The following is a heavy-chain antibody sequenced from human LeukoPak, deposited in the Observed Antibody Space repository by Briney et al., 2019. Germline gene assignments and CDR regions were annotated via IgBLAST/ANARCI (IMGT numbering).Heavy chain of an antibody. D-gene: IGHD3-3*01. CDR3: ARHKDPDFWSGFAYNWFDP. CDR1: GGSISSSSYY. CDR2: IYYSGST. J-gene: IGHJ5*02. V-gene: IGHV4-39*01. Sequence: SETLSLTCTVSGGSISSSSYYWGWIRQPPGKGLEWIGSIYYSGSTYYNPSLESRVTISVDTSKNQFSLKLSSVTAADTAVYYCARHKDPDFWSGFAYNWFDPWGQGTLVTVSS.